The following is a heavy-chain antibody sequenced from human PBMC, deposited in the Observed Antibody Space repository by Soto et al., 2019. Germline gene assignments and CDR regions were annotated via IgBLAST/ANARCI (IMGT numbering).Heavy chain of an antibody. V-gene: IGHV3-23*01. CDR1: GFSFDRYA. CDR2: ISESDGST. J-gene: IGHJ6*03. D-gene: IGHD1-20*01. CDR3: AKDRRYNWNDDSHRFYYYMDV. Sequence: EVQLLESGGGLVQPGGSLRLSCAASGFSFDRYAMNWVPQAPGKGLEWVSTISESDGSTYYADSVKGRFTTSRDNSKNTLFLQLNSLRAEDTAVYYCAKDRRYNWNDDSHRFYYYMDVWGKGTRISVSS.